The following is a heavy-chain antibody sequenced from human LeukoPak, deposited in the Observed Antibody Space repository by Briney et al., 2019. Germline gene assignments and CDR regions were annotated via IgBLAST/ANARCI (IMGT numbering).Heavy chain of an antibody. CDR2: ISSSGSTI. V-gene: IGHV3-48*03. J-gene: IGHJ4*02. D-gene: IGHD5-24*01. CDR3: AREGGDGSNYFDY. CDR1: GFTFSSYE. Sequence: GGSLRLSCAASGFTFSSYEMNWVRQAPGKGLECVSYISSSGSTIYYADSVKGRFTISRDNAKNSLYLQMNSLRAEDTAVYFCAREGGDGSNYFDYWGQGTLVTVSS.